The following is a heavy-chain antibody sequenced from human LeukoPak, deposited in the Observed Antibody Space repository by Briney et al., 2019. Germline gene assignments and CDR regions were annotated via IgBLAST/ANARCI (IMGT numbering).Heavy chain of an antibody. CDR2: INPNIGGP. Sequence: GASVKVSCKASGYTFTGHYMQWVRSAPGQGLEWMGWINPNIGGPNYAQKFQGRVIMTRDTSISTAYMELRRLTSDDTAVYYCARTKGYCTSTSCPGGMDVWGQGTTVTVSS. J-gene: IGHJ6*02. CDR1: GYTFTGHY. V-gene: IGHV1-2*02. D-gene: IGHD2-2*01. CDR3: ARTKGYCTSTSCPGGMDV.